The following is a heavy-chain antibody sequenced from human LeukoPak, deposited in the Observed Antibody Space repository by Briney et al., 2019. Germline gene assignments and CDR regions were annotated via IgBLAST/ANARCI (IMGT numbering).Heavy chain of an antibody. CDR2: VYYNGGT. D-gene: IGHD2-8*01. J-gene: IGHJ5*02. CDR1: GGSISSTSHY. V-gene: IGHV4-39*02. Sequence: SETLSLTCTVSGGSISSTSHYWGWIRQPPGKGLEWIGSVYYNGGTYYNPSLKSRVTISVDTSKSQFSLKLNSVTAADDTAVYYCARDHLWSSRFDPWGQGILVTVSS. CDR3: ARDHLWSSRFDP.